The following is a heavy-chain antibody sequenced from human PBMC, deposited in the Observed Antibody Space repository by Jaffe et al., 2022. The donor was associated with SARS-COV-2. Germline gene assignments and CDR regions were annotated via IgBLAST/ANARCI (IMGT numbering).Heavy chain of an antibody. Sequence: QVQLQESGPGLVKPSETLSLTCTVSGGSISSYYWSWIRQPAGKGLEWIGRIYTSGSTNYNPSLKSRVTMSVDTSKNQFSLKLSSVTAADTAVYYCAREPMVTGYDSSGYYYGDAFDIWGQGTMVTVSS. CDR2: IYTSGST. D-gene: IGHD3-22*01. V-gene: IGHV4-4*07. J-gene: IGHJ3*02. CDR1: GGSISSYY. CDR3: AREPMVTGYDSSGYYYGDAFDI.